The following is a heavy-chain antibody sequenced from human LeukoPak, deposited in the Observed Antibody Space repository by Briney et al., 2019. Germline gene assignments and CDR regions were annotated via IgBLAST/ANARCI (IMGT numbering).Heavy chain of an antibody. Sequence: TGGSLRLSCAASGFTFSSYGMHWVRQAPGKGLEWVAFIRYGGSKEYYADSVKGRFTISRDNSKNTLYLQMNSLKTEDTAVYYCAKDSRYYYVDYWGQGTLVTVSS. J-gene: IGHJ4*02. CDR1: GFTFSSYG. CDR3: AKDSRYYYVDY. D-gene: IGHD1-14*01. CDR2: IRYGGSKE. V-gene: IGHV3-30*02.